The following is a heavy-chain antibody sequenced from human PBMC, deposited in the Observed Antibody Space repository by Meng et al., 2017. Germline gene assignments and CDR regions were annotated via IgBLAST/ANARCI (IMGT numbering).Heavy chain of an antibody. J-gene: IGHJ5*02. CDR3: ASLTGWFDP. CDR2: IIPIFGTA. CDR1: GGTLSRYA. D-gene: IGHD3-10*01. V-gene: IGHV1-69*06. Sequence: VEPGRAGAVGNKAGSLVKFCCKASGGTLSRYAISWGRQAPGQGLEWMGGIIPIFGTANYAQKFQGRVTITADKSTSTAYMGLSSLRSEDTAVYYCASLTGWFDPWGQGTLVTVSS.